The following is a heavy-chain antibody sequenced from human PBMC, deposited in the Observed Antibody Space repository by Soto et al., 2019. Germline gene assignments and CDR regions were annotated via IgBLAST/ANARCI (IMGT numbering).Heavy chain of an antibody. CDR3: VRSYYGSGNPKDYYYGMDV. J-gene: IGHJ6*02. CDR1: GYTFTSYA. V-gene: IGHV1-3*01. Sequence: QVQLVQSGAEVKKPGASVKVSCKASGYTFTSYAMHWVRQAPGQRLEWMGWINAGNGITKYSQKFQGRVTSTRDTSASTGYMEPSSLRSEDTAVYYCVRSYYGSGNPKDYYYGMDVWGPGTTVTVSS. D-gene: IGHD3-10*01. CDR2: INAGNGIT.